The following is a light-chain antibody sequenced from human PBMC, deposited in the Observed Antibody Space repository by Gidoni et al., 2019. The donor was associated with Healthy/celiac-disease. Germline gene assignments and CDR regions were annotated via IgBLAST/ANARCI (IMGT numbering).Light chain of an antibody. CDR3: QQSYSTPRT. CDR1: QSISSY. CDR2: AAS. Sequence: DIPMTQSPSSLSASVGDRVTITCRASQSISSYLNWYQQKPGKDPKLLIYAASSLQSGVPSRFSGSGSGTDFTLTISSLQPGDFATYYCQQSYSTPRTFGQGTKVEIK. J-gene: IGKJ1*01. V-gene: IGKV1-39*01.